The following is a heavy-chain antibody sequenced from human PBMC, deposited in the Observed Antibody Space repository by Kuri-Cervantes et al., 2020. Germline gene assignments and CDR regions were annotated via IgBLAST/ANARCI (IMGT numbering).Heavy chain of an antibody. CDR1: GGSISSSSYY. CDR3: ARHGVPMIVVVHDAFDI. Sequence: GSLRLSCTVSGGSISSSSYYWGWIRQPPGKGLEWIGSIYYSGSTYYNPSLKSRVTISVDTSKNQFSLKLSSVTAADTAVYYCARHGVPMIVVVHDAFDIWGQGTMVTVSS. V-gene: IGHV4-39*01. D-gene: IGHD3-22*01. CDR2: IYYSGST. J-gene: IGHJ3*02.